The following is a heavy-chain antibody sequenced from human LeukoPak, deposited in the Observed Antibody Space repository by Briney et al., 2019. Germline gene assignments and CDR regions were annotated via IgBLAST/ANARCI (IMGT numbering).Heavy chain of an antibody. V-gene: IGHV5-51*01. J-gene: IGHJ5*02. CDR1: GYTISTYW. CDR3: ARYMPAGGARFPFDP. CDR2: IYPGDSDT. D-gene: IGHD2-2*01. Sequence: GESLKICSQGAGYTISTYWNGCVRQLPGKGLEWMGVIYPGDSDTRYSPSFQGQVTISADKSINTAYLQWSSLNASDTAMYYCARYMPAGGARFPFDPWGQGTLVTVSS.